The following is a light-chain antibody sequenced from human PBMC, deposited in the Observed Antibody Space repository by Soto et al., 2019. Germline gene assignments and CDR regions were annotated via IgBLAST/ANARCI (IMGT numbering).Light chain of an antibody. Sequence: EIFLTQSPAILSLSPGERATLSCGGSQSVSSSLAWYQQKPGQAPRLLIYDTSNRATGIPARLSGSGSGTDFTLTISSLETEDFAVYYCQQRSNWPHTWTFGHGTKVDIK. J-gene: IGKJ1*01. V-gene: IGKV3-11*01. CDR1: QSVSSS. CDR3: QQRSNWPHTWT. CDR2: DTS.